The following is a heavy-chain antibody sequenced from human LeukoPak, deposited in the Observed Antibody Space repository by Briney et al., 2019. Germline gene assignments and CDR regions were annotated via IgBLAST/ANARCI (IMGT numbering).Heavy chain of an antibody. CDR3: ARAGYCSGVSCYSAVPGKY. Sequence: PSETLSLTRTLSGYSITSAYYWAWIPQSPGKGLGWIGRIYHSGNTYYNQSLKSPVILLADTSKNQISLQLGSVTRTDTAVYYCARAGYCSGVSCYSAVPGKYWGQGALVTVSS. V-gene: IGHV4-38-2*02. J-gene: IGHJ4*02. CDR2: IYHSGNT. CDR1: GYSITSAYY. D-gene: IGHD2-15*01.